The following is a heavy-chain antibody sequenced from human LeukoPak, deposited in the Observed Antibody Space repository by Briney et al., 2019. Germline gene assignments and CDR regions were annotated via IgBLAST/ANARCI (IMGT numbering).Heavy chain of an antibody. CDR3: ARATIRITIFGVVIGDAFDI. V-gene: IGHV4-39*07. CDR1: GGSISSSSYY. D-gene: IGHD3-3*01. J-gene: IGHJ3*02. Sequence: SETLSLTCTVSGGSISSSSYYWGWIRQPTGKGLEWIGSIYYSGSTYYNPSLKSRVTISVDTSKNQFSLKLSSVTAADTAVYYCARATIRITIFGVVIGDAFDIWGQGTMVTVSS. CDR2: IYYSGST.